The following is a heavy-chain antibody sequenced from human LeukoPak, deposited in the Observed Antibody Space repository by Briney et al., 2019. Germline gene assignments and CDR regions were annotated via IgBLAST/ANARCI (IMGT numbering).Heavy chain of an antibody. CDR1: GGSISSGSYY. J-gene: IGHJ4*02. V-gene: IGHV4-61*02. D-gene: IGHD2-15*01. CDR3: AREFEPRYCSGGSCYSWNVEMATIIFDY. Sequence: PSETLSLTCTVSGGSISSGSYYWSWIRQPAGKGLEWIGRIYTSGSTNYNPSLKSRVTMSVDTSKNQFSLKLSSVTAADTAVYYCAREFEPRYCSGGSCYSWNVEMATIIFDYWGQGTLVTVSS. CDR2: IYTSGST.